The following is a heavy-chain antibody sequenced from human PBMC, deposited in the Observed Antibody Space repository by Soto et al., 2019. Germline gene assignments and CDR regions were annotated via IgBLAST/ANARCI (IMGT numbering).Heavy chain of an antibody. CDR1: GGSISSGDYY. D-gene: IGHD6-6*01. V-gene: IGHV4-30-4*01. CDR2: IYYSGST. J-gene: IGHJ4*02. CDR3: ARETAARGIGGFDY. Sequence: PSETVSLTCTVSGGSISSGDYYWSWIRQPPGKGLEWIGYIYYSGSTYYNPSLKSRVTISVDTSKNQFSLKLSSVTAADTAVYYCARETAARGIGGFDYWGQGTLVTVSS.